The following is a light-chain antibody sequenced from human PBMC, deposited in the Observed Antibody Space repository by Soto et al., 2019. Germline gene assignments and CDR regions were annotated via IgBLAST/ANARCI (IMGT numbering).Light chain of an antibody. J-gene: IGKJ4*01. CDR3: QQYGSSPLT. CDR1: QSVSSSY. CDR2: GAT. V-gene: IGKV3-20*01. Sequence: EIVLTQSPGTLSLSPGERATLSCRASQSVSSSYLAWYQQKPGQAPRLLIYGATSRATGIPDRFSGSASGTVTTLTISIQDPEDSAVYYCQQYGSSPLTFGGGTKVEIK.